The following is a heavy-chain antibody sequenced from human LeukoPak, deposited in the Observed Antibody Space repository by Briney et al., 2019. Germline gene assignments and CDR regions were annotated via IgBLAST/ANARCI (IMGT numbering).Heavy chain of an antibody. CDR2: INTDGSST. D-gene: IGHD6-13*01. CDR1: GFTLSSYW. V-gene: IGHV3-74*01. J-gene: IGHJ4*02. Sequence: RGSLRLSCAASGFTLSSYWMHWVRQAPGKGLVWVSGINTDGSSTSYADSVKGRFTISRDNAKNSLYLQMNSLRAEDTALYYCARRAYSSSWFVFDYWGQGTLVTVSS. CDR3: ARRAYSSSWFVFDY.